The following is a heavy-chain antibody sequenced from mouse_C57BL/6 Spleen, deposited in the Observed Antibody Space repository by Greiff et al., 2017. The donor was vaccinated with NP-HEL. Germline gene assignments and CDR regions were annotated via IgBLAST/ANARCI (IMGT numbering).Heavy chain of an antibody. CDR2: IHPNSGST. D-gene: IGHD6-1*01. J-gene: IGHJ4*01. CDR1: GYTFTSYW. CDR3: ARSTTGGYAMDY. V-gene: IGHV1-64*01. Sequence: VKLQQPGAELVKPGASVKLSCKASGYTFTSYWMHWVKQRPGQGLEWIGMIHPNSGSTNYNEKFKSKATLTVDKSSSTAYMQLSSLTSEDSAVYYCARSTTGGYAMDYWGQGTSVTVSS.